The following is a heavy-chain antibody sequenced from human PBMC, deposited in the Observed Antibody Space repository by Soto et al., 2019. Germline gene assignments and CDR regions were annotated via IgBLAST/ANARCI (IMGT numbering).Heavy chain of an antibody. D-gene: IGHD3-9*01. Sequence: GGSLRLSCAASGFTFSSYAMSWVRQAPGKGLEWVSAISGSGGSTYYADSVKGRFTISRDNSKNTLYLQMNSLRAEDTAVYYCAKDDYDILTEGWFDPWGQGTLVTVSS. CDR2: ISGSGGST. J-gene: IGHJ5*02. CDR3: AKDDYDILTEGWFDP. CDR1: GFTFSSYA. V-gene: IGHV3-23*01.